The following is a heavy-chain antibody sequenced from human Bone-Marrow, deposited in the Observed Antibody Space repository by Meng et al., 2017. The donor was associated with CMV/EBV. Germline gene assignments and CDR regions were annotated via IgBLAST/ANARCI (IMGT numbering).Heavy chain of an antibody. J-gene: IGHJ6*02. D-gene: IGHD2-15*01. Sequence: ASVKVSCKASGYTFTGYYMHWVRQAPGQGLEWMGWINPNSGGTNYAQKFQGRVTMTRDTSISTAYMELSRLRSDDTAVYYCAREGRYCSGDSCYSGGYYYYGMDVWGQGTTVTVSS. CDR2: INPNSGGT. CDR1: GYTFTGYY. V-gene: IGHV1-2*02. CDR3: AREGRYCSGDSCYSGGYYYYGMDV.